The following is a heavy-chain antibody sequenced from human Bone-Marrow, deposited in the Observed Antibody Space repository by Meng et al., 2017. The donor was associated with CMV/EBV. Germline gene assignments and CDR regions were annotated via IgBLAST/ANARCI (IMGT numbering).Heavy chain of an antibody. CDR1: GGSISSSSYY. D-gene: IGHD2-2*01. V-gene: IGHV4-39*07. CDR3: GRDTGVVPAAMLGSGHYGMDV. J-gene: IGHJ6*02. Sequence: SETLSLTCTLSGGSISSSSYYWGWIRQPRGKGLEWIGSIYYSGSTYYNPSLKSRVTISVDTSKNQFSLKLSSVTAADTAVYYCGRDTGVVPAAMLGSGHYGMDVWGQGTTVTVSS. CDR2: IYYSGST.